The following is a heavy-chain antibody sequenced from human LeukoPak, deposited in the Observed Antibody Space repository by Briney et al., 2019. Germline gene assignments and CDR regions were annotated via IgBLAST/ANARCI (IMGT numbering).Heavy chain of an antibody. V-gene: IGHV4-59*01. D-gene: IGHD5-18*01. CDR1: GVSISSYY. J-gene: IGHJ4*02. CDR2: IYYSGST. CDR3: ARGSTATAMYIDC. Sequence: SETLSLTCTVSGVSISSYYWSWIRQPPGKGLEWIGYIYYSGSTHYNPSLKSRVTISVDTSKNQFSLKLSSVTAADTAVYYCARGSTATAMYIDCWGQGTLVTVSS.